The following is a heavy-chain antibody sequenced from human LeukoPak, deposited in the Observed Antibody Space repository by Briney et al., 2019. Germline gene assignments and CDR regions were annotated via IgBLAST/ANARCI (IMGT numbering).Heavy chain of an antibody. CDR3: ARDSAMGFDY. V-gene: IGHV4-59*01. D-gene: IGHD5-18*01. Sequence: SETLSLTCTVSGGSISSYYWSWIRQPPGKGLEWIGYIYYSGSTNYNPSLKSRVTISVDTSKNQFSLKLSSVTAADTAVYYCARDSAMGFDYWAREPWSPSPQ. J-gene: IGHJ4*02. CDR2: IYYSGST. CDR1: GGSISSYY.